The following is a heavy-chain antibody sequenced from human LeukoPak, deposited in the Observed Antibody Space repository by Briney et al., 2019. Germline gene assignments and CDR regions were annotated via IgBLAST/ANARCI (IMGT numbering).Heavy chain of an antibody. CDR1: GFTFSSYG. Sequence: GGSLRLSCAASGFTFSSYGMSWVRQAPGKGLEWVSAISGSGSSTYYADSVKGRFTISRDNSKNTLYLQMNSLRAEDTALYYCAKADRGGGAADYYFDSWGQGTLVTVSS. J-gene: IGHJ4*02. CDR3: AKADRGGGAADYYFDS. CDR2: ISGSGSST. V-gene: IGHV3-23*01. D-gene: IGHD6-13*01.